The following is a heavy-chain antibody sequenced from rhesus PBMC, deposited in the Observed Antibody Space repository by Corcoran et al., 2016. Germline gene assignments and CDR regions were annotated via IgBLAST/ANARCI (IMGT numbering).Heavy chain of an antibody. V-gene: IGHV3S5*01. CDR1: GFTFSSYG. Sequence: EVQLVESGGGLVQPGGSLRLSCAASGFTFSSYGMSWVRQAPGKGLEWVTYISNGGGSTYYADSVKGRFTISRDNSKNTLSLQMNSLRAEDTAVYYCARHKIFGLGDAFDFWGQGLRVTVSS. CDR2: ISNGGGST. CDR3: ARHKIFGLGDAFDF. J-gene: IGHJ3*01. D-gene: IGHD3-3*01.